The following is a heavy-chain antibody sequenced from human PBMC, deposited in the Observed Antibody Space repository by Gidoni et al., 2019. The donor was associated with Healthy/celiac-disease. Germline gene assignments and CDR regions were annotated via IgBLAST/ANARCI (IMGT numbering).Heavy chain of an antibody. D-gene: IGHD3-22*01. CDR3: ARDKSVTMMGFYYYGMDV. Sequence: QVQLVESGGGLVKPGGSLRLSCAASGFTFSDYYMSWIRQAPGKGLEWVSYISSMSSYTNYAASVKGRFTISRDNAKNSRYLQMNSLRAEDTAVYYCARDKSVTMMGFYYYGMDVWGQGTTVTVSS. CDR1: GFTFSDYY. J-gene: IGHJ6*02. CDR2: ISSMSSYT. V-gene: IGHV3-11*05.